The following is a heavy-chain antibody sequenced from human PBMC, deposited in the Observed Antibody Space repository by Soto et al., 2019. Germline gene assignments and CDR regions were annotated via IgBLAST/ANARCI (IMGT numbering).Heavy chain of an antibody. D-gene: IGHD6-19*01. V-gene: IGHV3-11*01. CDR2: ISSSGNTI. Sequence: SGGSLRLSCAASGFTFSDYYMSWIRQAPGKGLEWVSYISSSGNTIYYADSVKGRFTISRDNAKNSVYLQMNSLRAEDTAVYYCARDPLGWNYYGMDVWGQGTTVTVSS. CDR1: GFTFSDYY. CDR3: ARDPLGWNYYGMDV. J-gene: IGHJ6*02.